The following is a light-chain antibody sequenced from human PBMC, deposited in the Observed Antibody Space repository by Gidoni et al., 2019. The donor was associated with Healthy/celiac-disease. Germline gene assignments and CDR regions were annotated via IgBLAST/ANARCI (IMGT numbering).Light chain of an antibody. Sequence: EILLTQSPGTLSLSPGERATLSCRASQSVSSSYLHWYQQKPGQAPRLLISGASSRATGIPDRFSGSGSGTDFTLTISRREPEDVAVYYCQQYGSSLTWTFGQGTKVEIK. CDR1: QSVSSSY. CDR2: GAS. V-gene: IGKV3-20*01. CDR3: QQYGSSLTWT. J-gene: IGKJ1*01.